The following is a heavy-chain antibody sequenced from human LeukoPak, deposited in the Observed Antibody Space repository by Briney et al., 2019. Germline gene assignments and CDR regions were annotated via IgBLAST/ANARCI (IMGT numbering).Heavy chain of an antibody. CDR2: ISYDGSNK. D-gene: IGHD6-13*01. V-gene: IGHV3-30*01. J-gene: IGHJ4*02. CDR3: ARDGIAAALFR. CDR1: GFTFSSYA. Sequence: GRSPRLSCAASGFTFSSYAMHWVRQAPGKGLEWVAVISYDGSNKYYADSVKGRFTISRDNSKNTLYLQMNSLRAEDTAVYYCARDGIAAALFRWGQGTLVTVSS.